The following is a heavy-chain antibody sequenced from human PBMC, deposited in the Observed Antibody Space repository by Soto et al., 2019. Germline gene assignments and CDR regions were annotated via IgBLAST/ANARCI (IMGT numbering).Heavy chain of an antibody. CDR1: GFTFSSYA. CDR3: AKVLGEWELLAY. J-gene: IGHJ4*02. V-gene: IGHV3-23*01. Sequence: EVQLLESGGGLVQPGGSLRLSRAASGFTFSSYAMSWVRQAPGKGLEWVSAISGSGGSTYYADSVKGRFTISRDNSKNTLYLQMNSLRAEDTAVYYCAKVLGEWELLAYWGQGTLVTVSS. CDR2: ISGSGGST. D-gene: IGHD1-26*01.